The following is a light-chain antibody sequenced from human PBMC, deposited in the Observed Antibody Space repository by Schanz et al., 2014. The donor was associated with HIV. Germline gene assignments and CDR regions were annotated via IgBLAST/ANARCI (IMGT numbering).Light chain of an antibody. Sequence: QSALTQPASVSGSPGQSITISCTGTSSDVGGYNYVSWYQQHPGRAPKLILYDVTDRPSGVSSRFSGFKSGNTASLTISGLQAEDEADYYCTSYTNNNTLVFGGGTKLTVL. V-gene: IGLV2-14*01. CDR2: DVT. J-gene: IGLJ2*01. CDR1: SSDVGGYNY. CDR3: TSYTNNNTLV.